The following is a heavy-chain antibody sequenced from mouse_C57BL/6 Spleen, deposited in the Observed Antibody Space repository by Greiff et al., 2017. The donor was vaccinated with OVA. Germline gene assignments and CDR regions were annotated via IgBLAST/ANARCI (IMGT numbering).Heavy chain of an antibody. Sequence: EVMLVESGGGLVKPGGSLKLSCAASGFTFSDYGMHWVRQAPEKGLEWVAYISSGSSTIYYADTVKGRFTIYRDNAKNTLFLQITSLSSEDTAMYYCSWPIYYGGSYVAWFAYWGQGTLVTVSA. D-gene: IGHD1-1*01. J-gene: IGHJ3*01. CDR1: GFTFSDYG. V-gene: IGHV5-17*01. CDR3: SWPIYYGGSYVAWFAY. CDR2: ISSGSSTI.